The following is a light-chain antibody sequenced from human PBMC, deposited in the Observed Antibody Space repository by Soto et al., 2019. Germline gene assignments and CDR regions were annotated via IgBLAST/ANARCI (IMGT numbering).Light chain of an antibody. CDR3: SSHTSKNTGVL. Sequence: QSALTQPASVSGSPGQSITISCTGTSSDIGGYNYVSWYQQLPGKAPKLVIYEVLNRPSGVSDRLSGSKSGNTASLTISGLQAEDEADYYCSSHTSKNTGVLFGGGTKLTVL. CDR1: SSDIGGYNY. CDR2: EVL. J-gene: IGLJ3*02. V-gene: IGLV2-14*01.